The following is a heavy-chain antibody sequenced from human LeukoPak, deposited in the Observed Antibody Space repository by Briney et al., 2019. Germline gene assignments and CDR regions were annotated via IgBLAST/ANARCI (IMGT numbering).Heavy chain of an antibody. CDR1: GGSISSYY. D-gene: IGHD5-24*01. CDR2: IYYSGST. V-gene: IGHV4-59*01. Sequence: SETLSLTCTVSGGSISSYYWSWIRQPPGKGLEWIGYIYYSGSTNYNPSLKSRVTISVDTSKNQFSLKLSSVTAADTTVYYCARVTRDGYNSYYFDYWGQGTLVTVSS. J-gene: IGHJ4*02. CDR3: ARVTRDGYNSYYFDY.